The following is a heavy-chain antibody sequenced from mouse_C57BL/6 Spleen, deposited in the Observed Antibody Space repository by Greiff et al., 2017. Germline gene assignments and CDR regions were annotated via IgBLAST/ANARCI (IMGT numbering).Heavy chain of an antibody. CDR2: ISYDGSN. J-gene: IGHJ3*01. V-gene: IGHV3-6*01. D-gene: IGHD1-1*01. CDR1: GYSITSGYY. Sequence: EVKLQESGPGLVKPSQSLSLTCSVTGYSITSGYYWNWIRQFPGNKLEWMGYISYDGSNNYNPSLKNRISITRDTSKNQFFLKLNSVTTEDTATYYCAREGDYYGSSSFAYWGQGTLVTVSA. CDR3: AREGDYYGSSSFAY.